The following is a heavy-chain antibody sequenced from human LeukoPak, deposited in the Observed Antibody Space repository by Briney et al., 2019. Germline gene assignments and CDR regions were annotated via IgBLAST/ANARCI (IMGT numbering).Heavy chain of an antibody. CDR3: ARDYTYYYDSSGYPFDY. V-gene: IGHV1-18*04. D-gene: IGHD3-22*01. J-gene: IGHJ4*02. CDR1: GYTFTDYY. CDR2: ISAYNGNT. Sequence: ASVKVSCKPSGYTFTDYYMHWVRQAPGQGLEWMGWISAYNGNTNYAQKLQGRVTMTTDTSTSTAYMELRSLRSDDTAVYYCARDYTYYYDSSGYPFDYWGQGTLVTVSS.